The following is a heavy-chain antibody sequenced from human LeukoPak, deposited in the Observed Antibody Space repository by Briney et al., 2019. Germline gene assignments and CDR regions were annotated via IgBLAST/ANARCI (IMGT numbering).Heavy chain of an antibody. J-gene: IGHJ4*02. CDR1: GGSVTSTNW. V-gene: IGHV4-4*02. D-gene: IGHD3-9*01. CDR2: VHLDGRT. Sequence: PSGTLSLTCGVSGGSVTSTNWWTWVRQPPGKGLEWIGEVHLDGRTNYNPSLKSRLTISVDTSKNQFSLKLSSVTAADTAVYYCARAGWLPSFDYWGQGTLVTVSS. CDR3: ARAGWLPSFDY.